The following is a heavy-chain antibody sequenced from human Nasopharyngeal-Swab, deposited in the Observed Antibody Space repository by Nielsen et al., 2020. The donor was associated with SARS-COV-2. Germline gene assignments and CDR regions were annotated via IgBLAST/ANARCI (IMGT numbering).Heavy chain of an antibody. D-gene: IGHD3-22*01. CDR2: ISTSGRST. Sequence: GESLKISCAASGFTFSDYYMAWIRQAPGKGLEWVSYISTSGRSTDSADSVRGRFTISRDNSKNTLYLQMNSLRAEDTAVYYCAKDYYDSSGYQYYYYGMDVWGQGTTVTVSS. V-gene: IGHV3-11*01. CDR3: AKDYYDSSGYQYYYYGMDV. CDR1: GFTFSDYY. J-gene: IGHJ6*02.